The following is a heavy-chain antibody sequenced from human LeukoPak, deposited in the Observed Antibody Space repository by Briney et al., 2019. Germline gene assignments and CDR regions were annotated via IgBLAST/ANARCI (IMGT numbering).Heavy chain of an antibody. CDR2: IGDAGT. D-gene: IGHD3-16*01. CDR1: GFTFNDFA. CDR3: AKNLGPFDV. J-gene: IGHJ3*01. Sequence: GGSLRLSCAASGFTFNDFAVTWVRQAPGKGLEWVSSIGDAGTYYADSVKGRFTISRDNSKNMLYLQLNSLRAGDTAMYYCAKNLGPFDVRGQGTMVTVSS. V-gene: IGHV3-23*01.